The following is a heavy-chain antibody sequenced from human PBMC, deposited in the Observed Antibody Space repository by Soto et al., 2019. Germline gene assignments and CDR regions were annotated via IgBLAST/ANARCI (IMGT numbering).Heavy chain of an antibody. CDR3: ASPPRSDFPMDY. J-gene: IGHJ4*02. V-gene: IGHV4-39*01. Sequence: QLQLQESGPGLVKPSETLSLTCTVSGGSISSSSYYWGWIRQPPGKGLEWIGSIYYSGSTYYNPSLKSRVTISVDTSKNQFSLKLSSVTAADTAVYYCASPPRSDFPMDYWGQGTLVTVSS. CDR1: GGSISSSSYY. CDR2: IYYSGST.